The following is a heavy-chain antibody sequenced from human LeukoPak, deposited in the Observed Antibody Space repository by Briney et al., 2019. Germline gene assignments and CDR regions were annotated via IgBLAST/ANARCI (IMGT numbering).Heavy chain of an antibody. Sequence: GGSLRLSCAASGFTFITYAMSWVRQAPGKGLEWVSSISNSGGSTYYADSVRGRFAISRDNSKNTLYLQINSLRAEDTAVYYCAKDPHSSGWYFDYWGQGTLVTVSS. CDR1: GFTFITYA. CDR3: AKDPHSSGWYFDY. V-gene: IGHV3-23*01. J-gene: IGHJ4*02. D-gene: IGHD6-19*01. CDR2: ISNSGGST.